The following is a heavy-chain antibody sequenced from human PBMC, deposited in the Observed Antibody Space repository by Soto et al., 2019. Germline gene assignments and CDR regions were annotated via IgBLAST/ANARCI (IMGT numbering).Heavy chain of an antibody. Sequence: GGSLRLSCAASGFTFSSYSMNWVRQAPGKGLEWVSSISSSSSYIYYADSVKGRFTISRDNAKNTLYLQMNSLRAEDTAVYYCARSTPTRDSSGYYPPFDYWGQGTLVTVSS. J-gene: IGHJ4*02. CDR2: ISSSSSYI. V-gene: IGHV3-21*01. CDR1: GFTFSSYS. D-gene: IGHD3-22*01. CDR3: ARSTPTRDSSGYYPPFDY.